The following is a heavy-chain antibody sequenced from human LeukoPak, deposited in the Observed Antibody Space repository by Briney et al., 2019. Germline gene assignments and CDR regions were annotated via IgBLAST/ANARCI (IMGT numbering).Heavy chain of an antibody. D-gene: IGHD6-6*01. CDR3: ARGSEYSSSSDDY. CDR1: GGTFSSYA. Sequence: SVKVSCKASGGTFSSYAISWVRQAPGQGLEWMGRIIPIFGTANYAQKFQGRVTITTDESTSTAYMELSSLRSEDTAVYYCARGSEYSSSSDDYWGQGTLVTVSS. CDR2: IIPIFGTA. V-gene: IGHV1-69*05. J-gene: IGHJ4*02.